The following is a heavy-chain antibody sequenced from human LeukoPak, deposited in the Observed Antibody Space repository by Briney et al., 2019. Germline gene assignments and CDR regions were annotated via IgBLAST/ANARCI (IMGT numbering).Heavy chain of an antibody. CDR3: ARMYSSSWYDEVAGDAFDI. Sequence: SETLSLTCTVSGGSISSSSYYWGWIRQPPGKGLEWIGSIYYSGSTYYNPSLKSRVTISVDTSKNQFSLKLSSVTAADTAVYYCARMYSSSWYDEVAGDAFDIWGQGTMVTVSS. CDR1: GGSISSSSYY. D-gene: IGHD6-13*01. V-gene: IGHV4-39*07. CDR2: IYYSGST. J-gene: IGHJ3*02.